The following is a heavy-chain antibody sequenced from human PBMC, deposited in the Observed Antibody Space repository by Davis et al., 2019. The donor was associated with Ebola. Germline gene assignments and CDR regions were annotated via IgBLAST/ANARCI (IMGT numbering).Heavy chain of an antibody. J-gene: IGHJ4*02. V-gene: IGHV5-51*01. CDR3: ARGYTGNSNAHYFYY. CDR1: GYSFTNYW. Sequence: GESLKISCKGSGYSFTNYWVGWVRQMPGKGLEWMGIIYPGDSDTRYSPSFQGQVTISADKSFTTAYLQWSSLKASDTAKYYCARGYTGNSNAHYFYYWGQGTLVTVSS. D-gene: IGHD1-26*01. CDR2: IYPGDSDT.